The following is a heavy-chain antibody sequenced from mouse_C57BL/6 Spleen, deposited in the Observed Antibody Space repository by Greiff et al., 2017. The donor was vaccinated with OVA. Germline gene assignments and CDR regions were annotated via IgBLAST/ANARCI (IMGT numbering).Heavy chain of an antibody. CDR2: INPSNGGT. V-gene: IGHV1-53*01. J-gene: IGHJ4*01. CDR3: ARALDSSGPYYYAMDY. CDR1: GYTFTSYW. D-gene: IGHD3-2*02. Sequence: QVQLQQPGTELVKPGASVKLSCKASGYTFTSYWMHWVKQRPGQGLEWIGNINPSNGGTNYNEKFKSKATLTVDKSSSTAYMQLSSLTSEDSAVYYGARALDSSGPYYYAMDYWGQGTSVTVSS.